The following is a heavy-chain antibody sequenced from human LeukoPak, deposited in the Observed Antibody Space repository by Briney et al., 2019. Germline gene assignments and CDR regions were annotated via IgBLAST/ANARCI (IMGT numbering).Heavy chain of an antibody. D-gene: IGHD3-3*01. J-gene: IGHJ4*02. CDR2: MNPNSGNT. CDR1: GYTFTSYD. V-gene: IGHV1-8*01. Sequence: ASVKVSCKASGYTFTSYDINWVRQATGQGLEWMGWMNPNSGNTGYAQKFQGRVTMTRNTSISTAYMELSSLRSEDTAVYYCATSAPVATFLENYFDYWGQGTLVTVSS. CDR3: ATSAPVATFLENYFDY.